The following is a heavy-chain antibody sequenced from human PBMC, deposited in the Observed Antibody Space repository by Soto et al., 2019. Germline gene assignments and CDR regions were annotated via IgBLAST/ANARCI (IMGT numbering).Heavy chain of an antibody. CDR3: ATLASPPGFDI. CDR2: ISFDGKIK. D-gene: IGHD3-3*02. V-gene: IGHV3-30*03. Sequence: QVQLVESGGGVVQPGRSLRLSCAASGFILSSYGMNWVRQAPGKGLEWVAVISFDGKIKYYADSVKGRFTISRDNSKNTLYLQINSLRAEDTAVYYCATLASPPGFDIWGQGTMVTVSS. CDR1: GFILSSYG. J-gene: IGHJ3*02.